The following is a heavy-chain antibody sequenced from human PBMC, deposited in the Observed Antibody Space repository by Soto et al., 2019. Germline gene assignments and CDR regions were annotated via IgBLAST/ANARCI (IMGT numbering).Heavy chain of an antibody. Sequence: QVQLVESGGGVVQPGRSLRLSCAASGFTFSSYGMHWVRQAPGKGLEWVAVIWYDGSNKYYADSVKGRFTISRDNSKNTLYLQMNSLRAEDTAVYYCARAVTHYYFDYWGQGTLVTVSS. D-gene: IGHD4-17*01. V-gene: IGHV3-30*19. CDR1: GFTFSSYG. J-gene: IGHJ4*02. CDR2: IWYDGSNK. CDR3: ARAVTHYYFDY.